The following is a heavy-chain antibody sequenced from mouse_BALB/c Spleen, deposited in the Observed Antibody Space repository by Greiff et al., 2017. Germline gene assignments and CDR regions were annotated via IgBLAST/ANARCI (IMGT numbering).Heavy chain of an antibody. CDR1: GFTFSSYA. Sequence: EVKLMESGGGLVKPGGSLKLSCAASGFTFSSYAMSWVRQTPEKRLEWVASISSGGSTYYPDSVKGRFPISRDNARNILYLQMSSLRSEDTAMYYCARGRGLGRVDPAYYFDYWGQGTTLTVSS. V-gene: IGHV5-6-5*01. CDR2: ISSGGST. CDR3: ARGRGLGRVDPAYYFDY. J-gene: IGHJ2*01. D-gene: IGHD3-3*01.